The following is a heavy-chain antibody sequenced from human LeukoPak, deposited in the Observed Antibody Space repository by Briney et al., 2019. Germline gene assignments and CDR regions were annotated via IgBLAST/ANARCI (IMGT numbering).Heavy chain of an antibody. Sequence: ASVKVSCKASGFTFTSSAMQWVRQARGQRLEWIGWIVVGSGNTNYAQKFQERVTITRDMSTSTAYMELSSLRSDDTAVYYCARVIIVGAPLDAFDIWGQGTMVTVSS. V-gene: IGHV1-58*02. J-gene: IGHJ3*02. CDR3: ARVIIVGAPLDAFDI. CDR1: GFTFTSSA. D-gene: IGHD1-26*01. CDR2: IVVGSGNT.